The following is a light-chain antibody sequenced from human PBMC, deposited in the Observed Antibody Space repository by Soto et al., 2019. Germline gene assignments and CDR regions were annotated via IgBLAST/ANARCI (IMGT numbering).Light chain of an antibody. V-gene: IGLV2-8*01. J-gene: IGLJ2*01. Sequence: QSALTQPPSASGSPGQSVTISCTGTSSDVGGYNYVSWYQQHPGKAPKLMIYDVSERPSGVPDRFSGSKSGNTASLTVSGLQVEEGADYYCSSYGGSNNLVFGGGTKLTVL. CDR2: DVS. CDR3: SSYGGSNNLV. CDR1: SSDVGGYNY.